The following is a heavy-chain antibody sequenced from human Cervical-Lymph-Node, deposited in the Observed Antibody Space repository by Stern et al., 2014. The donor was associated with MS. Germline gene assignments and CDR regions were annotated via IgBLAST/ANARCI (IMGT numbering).Heavy chain of an antibody. J-gene: IGHJ4*02. CDR3: AKDRQWLVRYFDY. CDR1: GFTFSSYA. Sequence: EMQLVESGGGLVQPGGSLRLSGAASGFTFSSYAMSWVRQAPGKGREWVSGISGSGGSTYYTDSVKGRFTISRDNSKNTLYLQMNSLRAEDTAVYYCAKDRQWLVRYFDYWGQGTLVTVSS. V-gene: IGHV3-23*04. CDR2: ISGSGGST. D-gene: IGHD6-19*01.